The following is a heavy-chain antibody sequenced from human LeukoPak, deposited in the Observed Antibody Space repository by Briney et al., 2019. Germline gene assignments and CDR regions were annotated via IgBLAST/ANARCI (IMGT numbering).Heavy chain of an antibody. CDR3: ARDLGCSSTSCYLY. D-gene: IGHD2-2*01. Sequence: SVKVSCKASGGTFSSYTISWVRQAPRQGLEWMGRIIPILGIANYAQKFQGRVTITADKSTSTAYMELSSLRSEDTAVYYCARDLGCSSTSCYLYWGQGTLVTVSS. CDR2: IIPILGIA. CDR1: GGTFSSYT. J-gene: IGHJ4*02. V-gene: IGHV1-69*04.